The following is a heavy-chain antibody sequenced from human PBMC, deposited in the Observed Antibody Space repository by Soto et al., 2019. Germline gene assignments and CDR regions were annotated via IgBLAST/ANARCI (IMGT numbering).Heavy chain of an antibody. J-gene: IGHJ6*02. V-gene: IGHV5-10-1*01. CDR2: IDPSDSYT. Sequence: GESLKISCKGSGYSFTSYWISWVRQMPGKGLEWMGRIDPSDSYTNYSPSFQGHVTISADKSISTAYLQWSSLKASDTAMYYCAKQMIAVAGTYYSYGMDVWGQGTTVTVSS. CDR3: AKQMIAVAGTYYSYGMDV. CDR1: GYSFTSYW. D-gene: IGHD6-19*01.